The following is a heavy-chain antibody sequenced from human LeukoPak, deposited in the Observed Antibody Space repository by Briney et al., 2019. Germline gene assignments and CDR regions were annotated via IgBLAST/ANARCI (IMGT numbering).Heavy chain of an antibody. CDR3: ARDASRDTGVREDAFDI. D-gene: IGHD3-10*01. Sequence: GGSLRLSCAGSGFTFSSYSMNWVRQAPGKGLEWVSSISSSSSYIYYADSVKGRFTISRDNAKNSLYLQMNSLRAEDTAVYYCARDASRDTGVREDAFDIWGQGTMVTVSS. J-gene: IGHJ3*02. V-gene: IGHV3-21*01. CDR2: ISSSSSYI. CDR1: GFTFSSYS.